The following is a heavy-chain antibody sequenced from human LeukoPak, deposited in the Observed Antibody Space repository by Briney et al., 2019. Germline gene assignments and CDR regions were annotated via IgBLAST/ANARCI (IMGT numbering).Heavy chain of an antibody. D-gene: IGHD2-2*01. J-gene: IGHJ5*02. V-gene: IGHV3-30*02. CDR2: IRYDGSSK. CDR1: EFTFSSYG. Sequence: PGGSLRLSCVGSEFTFSSYGMHWVRQAPGKGLEWVTFIRYDGSSKYYADSVKGRFTTSRDNSKNTLYLQMNSLRAEDTAVYYCAKDGRTAFDPWGQGTLVTVSS. CDR3: AKDGRTAFDP.